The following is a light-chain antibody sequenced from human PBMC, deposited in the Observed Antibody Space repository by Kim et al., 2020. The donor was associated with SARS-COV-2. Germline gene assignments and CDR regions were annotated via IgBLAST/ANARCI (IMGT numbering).Light chain of an antibody. Sequence: SPGSIATLSCRASQRVSSNYLTWYQQKPGQAPRLLIYGASTRATGIPDKFAGSGSGTDFTLTISRLEPEDFAVYYCQQYGSLPFTFGPGTKVDIK. CDR2: GAS. J-gene: IGKJ3*01. V-gene: IGKV3-20*01. CDR3: QQYGSLPFT. CDR1: QRVSSNY.